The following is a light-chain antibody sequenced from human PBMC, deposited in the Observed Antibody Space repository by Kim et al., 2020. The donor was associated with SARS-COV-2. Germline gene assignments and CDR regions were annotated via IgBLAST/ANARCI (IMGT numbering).Light chain of an antibody. CDR1: HSLLHSNGYNY. Sequence: DIVVTQSPLSLPVTPGEAASISCRSSHSLLHSNGYNYLDWYVQKLGQSPQLLIYLGSSRASGVPDRFSGGGSGTDFTLRIDRVETEDVGIYYCMQALQTPTFGQGTKVDIK. V-gene: IGKV2-28*01. CDR2: LGS. CDR3: MQALQTPT. J-gene: IGKJ1*01.